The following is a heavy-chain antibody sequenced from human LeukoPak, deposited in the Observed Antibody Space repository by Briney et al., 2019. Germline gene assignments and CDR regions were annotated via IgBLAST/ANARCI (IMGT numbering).Heavy chain of an antibody. CDR1: GGSITSSNDY. J-gene: IGHJ4*02. V-gene: IGHV4-39*01. Sequence: SETLSLTCTVSGGSITSSNDYWGWIRHPPGKGLEWIVTISYSGSTYYDPSLKSRVTISVDTSKNQFSLKLTSVTAADTAVYYCARHSGGNYYGPLDYWGQGTLVTVSS. D-gene: IGHD1-26*01. CDR2: ISYSGST. CDR3: ARHSGGNYYGPLDY.